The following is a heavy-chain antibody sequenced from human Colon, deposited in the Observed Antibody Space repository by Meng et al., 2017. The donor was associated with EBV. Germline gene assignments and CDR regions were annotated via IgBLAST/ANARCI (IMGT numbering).Heavy chain of an antibody. J-gene: IGHJ4*02. D-gene: IGHD1-26*01. CDR3: AKDRVQGDGKWEIDY. CDR1: GFSFSIYA. Sequence: EGDLGGSGGGLSQPGGSLRLSCAASGFSFSIYAMSWVRQAPGKGLEWVSGLWGSGGGIDYADSVKGRFTISRDNSKNTLYLQMNSLRAEDTAVYYCAKDRVQGDGKWEIDYWGQGTLVTVSS. V-gene: IGHV3-23*04. CDR2: LWGSGGGI.